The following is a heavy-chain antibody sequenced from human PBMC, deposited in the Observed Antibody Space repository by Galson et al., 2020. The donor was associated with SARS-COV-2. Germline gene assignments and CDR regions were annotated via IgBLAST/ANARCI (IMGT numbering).Heavy chain of an antibody. V-gene: IGHV4-34*01. J-gene: IGHJ6*02. CDR1: GGSFSGYY. CDR2: INHSGST. Sequence: SQASETLSLTCAVYGGSFSGYYWSWIRQPPGKGLEWIGEINHSGSTNYNPSLKSRVTISVDTSKNQFSLKLSSVTAADTAVYYCARRGNPRYSGSPVRYYYGMDVWGQGTTVTVSS. CDR3: ARRGNPRYSGSPVRYYYGMDV. D-gene: IGHD1-26*01.